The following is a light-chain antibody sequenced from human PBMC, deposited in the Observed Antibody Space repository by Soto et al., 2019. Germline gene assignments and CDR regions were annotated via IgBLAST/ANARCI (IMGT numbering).Light chain of an antibody. CDR1: PRISGRY. J-gene: IGKJ4*01. Sequence: ETVLTQSPGTLSLSPGERASLSCRASPRISGRYLAWYQQKPGQAPRLLIYDASSRATGIPDRFSGSGSGTDFILTISRLEPEDFAVYYCQQYGSSPLTFGGGTKVEIK. CDR3: QQYGSSPLT. CDR2: DAS. V-gene: IGKV3-20*01.